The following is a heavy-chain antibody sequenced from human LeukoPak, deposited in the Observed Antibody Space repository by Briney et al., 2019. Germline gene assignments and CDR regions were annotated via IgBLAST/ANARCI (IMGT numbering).Heavy chain of an antibody. D-gene: IGHD3-10*01. CDR3: ASLTIIYC. CDR2: IYHSGST. CDR1: GGSISSGGYS. J-gene: IGHJ4*02. Sequence: SQTLSLTCAVSGGSISSGGYSWSWIRQPPGKGLEWIGYIYHSGSTYYNPSLKSRVTISVDTSKNQFSLKLSSVTAADTAVYYCASLTIIYCWGQGTLVTVSS. V-gene: IGHV4-30-2*01.